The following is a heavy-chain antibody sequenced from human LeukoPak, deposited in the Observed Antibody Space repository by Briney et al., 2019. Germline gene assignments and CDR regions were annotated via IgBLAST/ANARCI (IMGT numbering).Heavy chain of an antibody. V-gene: IGHV3-53*01. Sequence: GGSLRLSCAASGFTFSSYSMNWVRQAPGKGLEWVSIIYSGGYAYYTDSVKGRFTISRDNSKNTLYLQMNSLRAEDTAVYYCARNRGYYYYYMDVWAKGTTVTVSS. CDR3: ARNRGYYYYYMDV. CDR1: GFTFSSYS. CDR2: IYSGGYA. J-gene: IGHJ6*03.